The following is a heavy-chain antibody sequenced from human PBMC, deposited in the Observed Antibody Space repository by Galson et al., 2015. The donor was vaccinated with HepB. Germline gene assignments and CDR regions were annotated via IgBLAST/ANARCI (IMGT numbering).Heavy chain of an antibody. Sequence: SLRLSCAASGFTFSSYAMSWVRQAPGKGLEWVAVISDDGSSKYYADSVKGRFTISRDNSKNTLYLQMNSLRAEDTAVYYCAREGRVPIPMDYGAVDTWAQGPMAPAS. CDR1: GFTFSSYA. J-gene: IGHJ3*02. CDR3: AREGRVPIPMDYGAVDT. D-gene: IGHD4/OR15-4a*01. CDR2: ISDDGSSK. V-gene: IGHV3-30-3*01.